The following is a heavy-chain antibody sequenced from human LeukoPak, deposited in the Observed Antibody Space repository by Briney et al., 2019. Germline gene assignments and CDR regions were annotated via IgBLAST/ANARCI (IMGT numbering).Heavy chain of an antibody. CDR3: ARGVAAGVDF. V-gene: IGHV1-8*01. CDR2: MSPNSGVT. CDR1: GYPFTSLD. D-gene: IGHD6-13*01. J-gene: IGHJ4*02. Sequence: ASVKVSCKASGYPFTSLDPNWVRQATGQGPEWMGWMSPNSGVTGYAQKFQGRVTMTRDISISTAYMELSSLTSEDTAVYYCARGVAAGVDFWGQGTLVTVSS.